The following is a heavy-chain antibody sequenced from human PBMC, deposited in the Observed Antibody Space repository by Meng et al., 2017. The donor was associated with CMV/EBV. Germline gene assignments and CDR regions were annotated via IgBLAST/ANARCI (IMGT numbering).Heavy chain of an antibody. V-gene: IGHV3-7*01. CDR3: ARDAPSYGVSPSYYYYGMDV. Sequence: GGSLRLSCAASGFTFSSYWMSWVRQAPGKGLEWVANIKQDGSEKYYVDSVKGRFTISRDNAKNSLYLQMNSLRAEDTAVYYCARDAPSYGVSPSYYYYGMDVWGQGTTVTVSS. D-gene: IGHD4-17*01. CDR2: IKQDGSEK. CDR1: GFTFSSYW. J-gene: IGHJ6*02.